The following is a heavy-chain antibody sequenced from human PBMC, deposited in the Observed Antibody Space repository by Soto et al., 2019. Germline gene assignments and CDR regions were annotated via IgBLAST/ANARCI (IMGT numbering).Heavy chain of an antibody. CDR1: GYTFTSYY. CDR3: ARDPGQYSGSYSGMDV. J-gene: IGHJ6*02. V-gene: IGHV1-46*01. D-gene: IGHD1-26*01. Sequence: ASVKVSCKASGYTFTSYYMHWVRQAPGQGLEWMGIINPSGGSTSYAQKFQGRVTTTRDTSTSTVYMELSSLRSEDTAVYYCARDPGQYSGSYSGMDVWGQGTTVTVSS. CDR2: INPSGGST.